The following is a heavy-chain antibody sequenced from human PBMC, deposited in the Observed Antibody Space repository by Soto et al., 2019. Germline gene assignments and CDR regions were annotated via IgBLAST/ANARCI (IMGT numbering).Heavy chain of an antibody. J-gene: IGHJ4*02. CDR3: AIGRKYYDFWSGYRIDY. CDR2: INHSGST. Sequence: SETLSLTCAVYGGSFSGYYWSWIRQPPGKGLEWIGEINHSGSTNYNPSLKSRVTISVDTSKNQFSLKLSSVTAADTAVYYCAIGRKYYDFWSGYRIDYWRQGPLVTVSS. CDR1: GGSFSGYY. D-gene: IGHD3-3*01. V-gene: IGHV4-34*01.